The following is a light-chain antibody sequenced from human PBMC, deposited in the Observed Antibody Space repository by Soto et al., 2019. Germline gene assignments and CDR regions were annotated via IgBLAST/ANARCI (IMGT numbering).Light chain of an antibody. CDR2: DLT. Sequence: QSALTQPASVSGAPGQSITIFCTGTSSDVGGYNYVSWYQQHPGKAPKLMIYDLTNRPSGVSNRFSGSKSGNTASLTISGLQAEDEADYYCSSYTSSSTRVFGGGTKLTVL. V-gene: IGLV2-14*01. CDR1: SSDVGGYNY. CDR3: SSYTSSSTRV. J-gene: IGLJ2*01.